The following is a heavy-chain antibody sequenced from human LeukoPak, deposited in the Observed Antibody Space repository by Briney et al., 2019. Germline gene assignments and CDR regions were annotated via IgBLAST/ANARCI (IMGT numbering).Heavy chain of an antibody. V-gene: IGHV3-30-3*01. J-gene: IGHJ4*02. D-gene: IGHD3-10*01. CDR3: ARDYDRVLLWFGELFDY. CDR1: GFTFSSYA. Sequence: GGSLRLSCAASGFTFSSYAMHWVRQAPGKGLEWVAVISYDGSNKYYADSVKGRFTISRDNSKNTLYLQMNSLRAEDTAVYYCARDYDRVLLWFGELFDYWGQGTLVTVSS. CDR2: ISYDGSNK.